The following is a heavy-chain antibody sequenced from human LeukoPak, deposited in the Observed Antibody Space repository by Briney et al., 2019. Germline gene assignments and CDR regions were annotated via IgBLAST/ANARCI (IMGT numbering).Heavy chain of an antibody. D-gene: IGHD1-1*01. V-gene: IGHV4-39*07. CDR2: FYYSGTS. CDR1: GGSIISSSYY. J-gene: IGHJ6*02. CDR3: ARDRTEGYGMDV. Sequence: SETLSLTCSVSGGSIISSSYYWGWIRQPPGKGLEWIGSFYYSGTSYYNPSLKSRVTIAVDTSKKQVSLKLTSVTAADTAVYYCARDRTEGYGMDVWGQGTTVTVSS.